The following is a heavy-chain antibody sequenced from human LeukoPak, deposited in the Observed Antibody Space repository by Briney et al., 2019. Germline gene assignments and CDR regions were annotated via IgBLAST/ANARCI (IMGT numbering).Heavy chain of an antibody. CDR2: INPNSGGT. CDR3: ARGGITGTTRGPTRLNDAFDI. Sequence: ASVKVSCKASGYTFTGYYMHWVRQAPGQGLEWMGWINPNSGGTNYAQKFQGWVTMTRDTSISTAYMELSRLRSDDTAVYYCARGGITGTTRGPTRLNDAFDIWGQGTMVTVSS. D-gene: IGHD1-20*01. V-gene: IGHV1-2*04. CDR1: GYTFTGYY. J-gene: IGHJ3*02.